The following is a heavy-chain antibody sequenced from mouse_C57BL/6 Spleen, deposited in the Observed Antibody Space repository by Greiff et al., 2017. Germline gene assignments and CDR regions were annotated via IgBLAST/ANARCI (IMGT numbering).Heavy chain of an antibody. Sequence: EVKLVESGGGLVKPKGSLKLSCAASGFSFNTYAMNWVRQAPGKGLEWVARIRSKSNNYATYYADSLKDRFTISRDDSESMLYLQMNNLKTADTAMYYCVSSAWFAYWGQGTLVTVSA. J-gene: IGHJ3*01. CDR2: IRSKSNNYAT. V-gene: IGHV10-1*01. CDR1: GFSFNTYA. D-gene: IGHD3-1*01. CDR3: VSSAWFAY.